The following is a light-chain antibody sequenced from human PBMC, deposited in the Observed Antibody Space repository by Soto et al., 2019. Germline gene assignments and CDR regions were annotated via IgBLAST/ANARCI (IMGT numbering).Light chain of an antibody. CDR1: QSVSSSY. V-gene: IGKV3D-20*02. Sequence: EIVLTQSPGTLSLSPGERATLSCRASQSVSSSYLAWYQQKPGQAPRLLIYGASSRATGIPDRFSGSGSGTGLTVTISSLQSEDFALYYCQQRSNWPITFGQGPRLEI. CDR3: QQRSNWPIT. CDR2: GAS. J-gene: IGKJ5*01.